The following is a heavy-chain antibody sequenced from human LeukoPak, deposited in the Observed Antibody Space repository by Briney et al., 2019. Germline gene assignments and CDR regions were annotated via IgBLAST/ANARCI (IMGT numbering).Heavy chain of an antibody. CDR3: ARFSFRRGKNAFDI. CDR2: INPNGGST. V-gene: IGHV1-46*01. Sequence: GASVKVSCKASGYTFTNYYMHWVRQAPGQGLEWMGIINPNGGSTSYAQKFQGRVTMTRDTSTSTVYMELRSLRSDDTAVYYCARFSFRRGKNAFDIWGQGTMVTVSS. J-gene: IGHJ3*02. D-gene: IGHD3-3*01. CDR1: GYTFTNYY.